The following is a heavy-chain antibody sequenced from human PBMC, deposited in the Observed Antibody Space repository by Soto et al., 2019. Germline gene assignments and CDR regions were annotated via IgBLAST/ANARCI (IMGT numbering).Heavy chain of an antibody. CDR1: GGSISSYY. CDR3: ARGDPLLWFGEKVYYGMDV. D-gene: IGHD3-10*01. CDR2: IYYSGST. Sequence: SETLSLTCTVSGGSISSYYWSWIRQPPGKGLEWIGYIYYSGSTNYNPSLKSRVTISVDTSKNQFSLKLSSVTAADTAVYYFARGDPLLWFGEKVYYGMDVWGQGTTVTVS. J-gene: IGHJ6*02. V-gene: IGHV4-59*01.